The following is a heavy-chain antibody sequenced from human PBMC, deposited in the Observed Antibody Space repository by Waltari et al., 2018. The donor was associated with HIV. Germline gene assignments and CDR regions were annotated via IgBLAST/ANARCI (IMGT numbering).Heavy chain of an antibody. D-gene: IGHD3-10*01. V-gene: IGHV3-15*01. Sequence: EVQLVESGGDLLKPGGCLRLSGAASGFTLNSVWMSWVRQAPGKGLEWVGRIKTKGDGGATDYAAAVKGRFTISRDDSKNTVYLQMNSLKIEDTAVYYCTSEEDYGSGSHFDYWGQGTLVTVSS. CDR1: GFTLNSVW. J-gene: IGHJ4*02. CDR3: TSEEDYGSGSHFDY. CDR2: IKTKGDGGAT.